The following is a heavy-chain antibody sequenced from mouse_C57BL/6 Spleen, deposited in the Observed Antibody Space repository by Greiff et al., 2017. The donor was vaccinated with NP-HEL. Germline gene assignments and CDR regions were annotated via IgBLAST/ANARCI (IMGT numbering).Heavy chain of an antibody. CDR1: GYTFTSYW. D-gene: IGHD4-1*02. CDR2: IHPSDSDT. V-gene: IGHV1-74*01. CDR3: AMPSTGEAMDY. J-gene: IGHJ4*01. Sequence: VKLQQPGAELVKPGASVKVSCKASGYTFTSYWMHWVKQRPGQGLEWIGRIHPSDSDTNYNQKFKGKATLTVDKSSSTAYMQLSSLTSEDSAVYYCAMPSTGEAMDYWGQGTSVTVSS.